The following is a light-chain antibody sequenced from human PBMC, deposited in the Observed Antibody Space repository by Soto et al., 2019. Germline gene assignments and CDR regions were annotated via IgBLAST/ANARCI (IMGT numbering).Light chain of an antibody. CDR2: EVS. V-gene: IGLV2-14*01. CDR1: SSDIGGYNY. J-gene: IGLJ1*01. Sequence: QSVLNQPASVSGSPGQSITISCTGTSSDIGGYNYVSWYQHHPGKAPKLMLYEVSNRPSVVSNRFSGFKSGNTASLTITGLQAEDEAYYYCNSYTSSSTLYVFGPGTKVTVL. CDR3: NSYTSSSTLYV.